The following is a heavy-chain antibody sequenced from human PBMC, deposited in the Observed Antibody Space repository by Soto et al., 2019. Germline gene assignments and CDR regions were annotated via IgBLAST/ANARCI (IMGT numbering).Heavy chain of an antibody. V-gene: IGHV3-7*01. D-gene: IGHD6-13*01. J-gene: IGHJ4*02. CDR2: IKEDGSET. Sequence: GGSLRLSCEASGFTFRSFWMTWVRQAPGKGLEWVALIKEDGSETFYGDSVKDRFTISRDNAKNSLYLQMNNLRVEDTAVYHCARGSAFLSWYFYFDQWGQGSLVTVSS. CDR1: GFTFRSFW. CDR3: ARGSAFLSWYFYFDQ.